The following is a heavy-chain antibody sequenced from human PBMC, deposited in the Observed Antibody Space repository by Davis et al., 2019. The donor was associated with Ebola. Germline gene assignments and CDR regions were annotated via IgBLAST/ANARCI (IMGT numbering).Heavy chain of an antibody. CDR2: INSDGTT. V-gene: IGHV3-66*01. CDR3: ARSSDWPGYFDY. Sequence: PGGSLRLSCAASGFTISSNFMSWVRQAPGTGLECVSVINSDGTTYYAASVEGRLTISRDNSKNTLDLQMDNLRAEDTAVYYCARSSDWPGYFDYWGQGALVTVPS. D-gene: IGHD6-19*01. J-gene: IGHJ4*02. CDR1: GFTISSNF.